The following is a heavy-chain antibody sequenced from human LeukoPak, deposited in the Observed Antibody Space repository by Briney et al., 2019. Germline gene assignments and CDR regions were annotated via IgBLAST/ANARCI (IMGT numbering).Heavy chain of an antibody. CDR2: IRKQDGTT. CDR3: TRGYSIDY. V-gene: IGHV3-49*04. D-gene: IGHD4-11*01. CDR1: GFTFGEYS. J-gene: IGHJ4*02. Sequence: GGSLRLSCTASGFTFGEYSMSWVRQAPGKGLEWVGFIRKQDGTTEYAASVKGRFTISRDDSKSIAYLQMNSLITEDTAVYYGTRGYSIDYWGQGTLVTVSS.